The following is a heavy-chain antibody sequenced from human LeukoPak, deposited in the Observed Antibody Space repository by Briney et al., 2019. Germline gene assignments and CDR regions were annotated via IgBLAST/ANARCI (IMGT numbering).Heavy chain of an antibody. V-gene: IGHV4-34*01. CDR3: ARGHYYDSSGYYSNPTPYPYFDL. Sequence: SGTLSLTCAVYGGSFSGYYWSWIRQPPGKGLEWIGEISNSGSSNYNPSLKSRVSISLDTSKNQFSLKLSSVTAADTAVYYCARGHYYDSSGYYSNPTPYPYFDLWGRGTLVTVSS. CDR1: GGSFSGYY. CDR2: ISNSGSS. D-gene: IGHD3-22*01. J-gene: IGHJ2*01.